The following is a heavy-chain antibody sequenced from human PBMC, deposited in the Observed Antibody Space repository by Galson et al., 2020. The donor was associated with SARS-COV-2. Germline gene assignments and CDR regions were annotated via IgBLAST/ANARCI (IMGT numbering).Heavy chain of an antibody. CDR1: GYRFTSNW. CDR2: IYPGDSDT. CDR3: SRGWKFFDY. D-gene: IGHD1-1*01. J-gene: IGHJ4*02. Sequence: GESLKISCKGSGYRFTSNWIGRVRQMPAHGQEWMGIIYPGDSDTRYSPSFQGQVTISADKSINTAYLQWNSLKASDTAIYYCSRGWKFFDYWGQGTLLTVSS. V-gene: IGHV5-51*01.